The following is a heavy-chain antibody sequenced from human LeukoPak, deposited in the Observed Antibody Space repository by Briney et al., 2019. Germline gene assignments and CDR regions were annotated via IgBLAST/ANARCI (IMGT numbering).Heavy chain of an antibody. V-gene: IGHV1-69*05. CDR1: GYTFSNYD. J-gene: IGHJ4*02. CDR2: IIPLFGTP. Sequence: ASVKVSCKASGYTFSNYDINWVRQATGQGLEWMGGIIPLFGTPIYAQQFQGRFTITTDESTSTAYMELSSLTSEDTAVYFCARGRTTETTWGYFDYWGQGTLVTVSS. CDR3: ARGRTTETTWGYFDY. D-gene: IGHD4-17*01.